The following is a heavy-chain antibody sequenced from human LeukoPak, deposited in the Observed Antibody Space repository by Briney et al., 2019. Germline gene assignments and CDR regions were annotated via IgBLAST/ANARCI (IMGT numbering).Heavy chain of an antibody. Sequence: ASVKVSCKASGYTFTSYYMHWVRQAPGQGLEWMGVINPSGGSTSYAQKFQGRVTMTRDTSTSTVYMELSSLRSEDTAVYYCARVATVTRGDYWGQGTLVTVSS. D-gene: IGHD4-17*01. CDR3: ARVATVTRGDY. CDR2: INPSGGST. J-gene: IGHJ4*02. V-gene: IGHV1-46*01. CDR1: GYTFTSYY.